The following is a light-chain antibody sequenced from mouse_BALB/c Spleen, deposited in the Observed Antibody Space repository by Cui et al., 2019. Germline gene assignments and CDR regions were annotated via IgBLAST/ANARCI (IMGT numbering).Light chain of an antibody. CDR2: NSN. CDR3: KLAYDVPFT. J-gene: IGKJ4*01. V-gene: IGKV12-38*01. Sequence: DIQMTQSPAHLAASVGATVTIKCRARENIYYSLAWYQQKQGKSPQNLINNSNSLEEGGPSRLIGSGSGTQYSLKINSMQPEDTATYFCKLAYDVPFTFGSGTKLEIK. CDR1: ENIYYS.